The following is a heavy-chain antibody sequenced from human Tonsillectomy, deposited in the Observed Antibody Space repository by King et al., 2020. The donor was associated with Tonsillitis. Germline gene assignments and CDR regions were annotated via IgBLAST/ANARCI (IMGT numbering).Heavy chain of an antibody. CDR3: TIRSRT. Sequence: VQLVESGGGLVKPGGSLRLSCAVSGFPFTDAWMSWVRQAPGKGLEWVSRIKSKTDGGTIDYAGSVKGRFTISIDDSKSTLYLQMDSLKPEDTAMYYCTIRSRTGGQETVVTVSS. V-gene: IGHV3-15*01. CDR1: GFPFTDAW. CDR2: IKSKTDGGTI. D-gene: IGHD2-2*01. J-gene: IGHJ4*02.